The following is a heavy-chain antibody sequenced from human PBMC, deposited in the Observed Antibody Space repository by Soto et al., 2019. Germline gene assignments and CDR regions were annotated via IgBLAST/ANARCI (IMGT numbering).Heavy chain of an antibody. CDR2: LDPSSTYI. CDR3: VIGSYGDDDS. Sequence: EVQLVESGGGLVKPGGSLRLSCAASGFTFSAYTMNWVRQAPGKGLEWVSSLDPSSTYIYYADSVKGRFTLSRDNAKNSLFLRLTSLRADDTALYYCVIGSYGDDDSWGQGTLVTVSS. J-gene: IGHJ5*01. D-gene: IGHD4-17*01. V-gene: IGHV3-21*02. CDR1: GFTFSAYT.